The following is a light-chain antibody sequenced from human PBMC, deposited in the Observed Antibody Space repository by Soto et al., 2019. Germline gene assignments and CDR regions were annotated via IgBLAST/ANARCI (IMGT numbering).Light chain of an antibody. J-gene: IGKJ5*01. Sequence: DIQMTQSPSSLSASVGDRVTITCQASQDIGNYLNWYQQKPGKAPKLLIFDASNLESGVPSRFSGRVSGTDFTFTISSLQPEDIATYYCQQYENLPITFGQGTRLEIK. CDR1: QDIGNY. CDR3: QQYENLPIT. V-gene: IGKV1-33*01. CDR2: DAS.